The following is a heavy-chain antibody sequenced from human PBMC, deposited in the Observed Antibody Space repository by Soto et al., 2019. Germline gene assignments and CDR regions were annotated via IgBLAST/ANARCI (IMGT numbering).Heavy chain of an antibody. J-gene: IGHJ4*02. CDR1: GGSIISSNW. D-gene: IGHD3-22*01. CDR3: ARWANDYDSSGYDY. CDR2: IYHSGST. Sequence: PSETLSLTCTVPGGSIISSNWWSWVRQPPGKGLEWIGEIYHSGSTNYNPSLKSRVTISVDKSKNQFSLKLSSVTAADTAVYYCARWANDYDSSGYDYWGQGTLVTVSS. V-gene: IGHV4-4*02.